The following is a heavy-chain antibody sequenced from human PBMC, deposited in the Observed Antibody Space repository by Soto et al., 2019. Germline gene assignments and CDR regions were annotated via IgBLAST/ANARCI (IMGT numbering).Heavy chain of an antibody. CDR2: INHSGST. CDR1: GGSFSGYY. CDR3: ARRYYDYVWGSYPLDY. Sequence: SETLSLTCAVYGGSFSGYYWSWIRQPPGKGLEWIGEINHSGSTNYNLSLKSRVTISVDTSKNQFSLKLSSVTAADTAVYYCARRYYDYVWGSYPLDYWGQGTLVTVSS. V-gene: IGHV4-34*01. D-gene: IGHD3-16*02. J-gene: IGHJ4*02.